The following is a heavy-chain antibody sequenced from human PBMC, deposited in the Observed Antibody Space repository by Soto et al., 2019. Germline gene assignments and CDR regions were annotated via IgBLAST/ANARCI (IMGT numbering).Heavy chain of an antibody. Sequence: GASVKVSCKASGYTFTGYYMHWVRQAPGQGLEGMGWINPNSGGTNYAQKFQGWVTMTRDTSISTAYMELSRLRSDDTAVYYCARDRYDILTGYVRYGMDVWGQGTTVTVSS. CDR1: GYTFTGYY. V-gene: IGHV1-2*04. CDR2: INPNSGGT. J-gene: IGHJ6*02. CDR3: ARDRYDILTGYVRYGMDV. D-gene: IGHD3-9*01.